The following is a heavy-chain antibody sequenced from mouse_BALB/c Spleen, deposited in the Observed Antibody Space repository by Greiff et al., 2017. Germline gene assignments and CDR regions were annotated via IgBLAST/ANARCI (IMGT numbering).Heavy chain of an antibody. CDR1: GFTFSSYA. CDR2: ISSGGST. D-gene: IGHD1-1*02. Sequence: EVQLVESGGGLVKPGGSLKLSCAASGFTFSSYAMSWVRQTPEKRLEWVASISSGGSTYYPDSVKGRFTISRDNARNILYLQMSSLRSEDTAMYYCARGLWYFDYWGQGTTLTVSS. V-gene: IGHV5-6-5*01. J-gene: IGHJ2*01. CDR3: ARGLWYFDY.